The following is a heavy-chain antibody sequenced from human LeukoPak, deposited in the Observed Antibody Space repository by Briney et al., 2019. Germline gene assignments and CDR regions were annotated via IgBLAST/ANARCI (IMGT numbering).Heavy chain of an antibody. CDR3: AKGGFDY. Sequence: LGGSLRLSCAASGFTFSGYGMHWVRQAPGKGLEWVAVISYDGSNKYYADSVKGRFTISRDNSKNTLYLQMNSLRAEDTAVYYCAKGGFDYWGQGTLVTVSS. D-gene: IGHD3-16*01. J-gene: IGHJ4*02. CDR2: ISYDGSNK. CDR1: GFTFSGYG. V-gene: IGHV3-30*18.